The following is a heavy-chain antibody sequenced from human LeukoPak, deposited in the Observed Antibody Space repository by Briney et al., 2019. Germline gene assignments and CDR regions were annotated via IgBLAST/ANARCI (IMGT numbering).Heavy chain of an antibody. CDR2: ISSSTTI. J-gene: IGHJ4*02. CDR1: GFTFSTYS. D-gene: IGHD3-22*01. CDR3: ARGFGSGYYDF. V-gene: IGHV3-48*04. Sequence: PGGSLRLSCAASGFTFSTYSMNWVRQAPGKGLEWVSYISSSTTIYYADSVKGRFTISRDNAKNSLYLQMNSLRAEDTAVYYCARGFGSGYYDFWGQGTLVTVSS.